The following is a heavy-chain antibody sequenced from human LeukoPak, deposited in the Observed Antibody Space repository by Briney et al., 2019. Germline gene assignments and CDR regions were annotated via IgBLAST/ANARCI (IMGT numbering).Heavy chain of an antibody. CDR2: ISGSGGST. D-gene: IGHD6-19*01. CDR3: ATYSSGWYIGYYFDY. Sequence: GGSLRLSCAASGFTFSSYAMSWVRQAPGKGLEWVSAISGSGGSTYYADSVKGRFTISRDNSKNTLYLQMNSLRAEDTAVYYCATYSSGWYIGYYFDYWGQGTLVTVSS. V-gene: IGHV3-23*01. CDR1: GFTFSSYA. J-gene: IGHJ4*02.